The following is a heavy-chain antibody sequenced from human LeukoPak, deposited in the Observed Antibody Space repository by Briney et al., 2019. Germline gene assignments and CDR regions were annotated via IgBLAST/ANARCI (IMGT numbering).Heavy chain of an antibody. V-gene: IGHV4-39*07. J-gene: IGHJ4*02. Sequence: PSETLSLTCTVSGGSISSSSYCWGWIRQPPGKGLEWIGSVYYTGASYYNPSLKSRVTISIDTSKKHFSLKLTSVTAADTAVYYCARGAPPQNWGQGTLVTVSS. CDR3: ARGAPPQN. CDR2: VYYTGAS. CDR1: GGSISSSSYC.